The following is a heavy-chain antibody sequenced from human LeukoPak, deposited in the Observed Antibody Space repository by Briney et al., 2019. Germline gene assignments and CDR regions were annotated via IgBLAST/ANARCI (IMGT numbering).Heavy chain of an antibody. CDR3: ARDYGAADY. J-gene: IGHJ4*02. V-gene: IGHV3-23*01. CDR1: GFTFSSYT. Sequence: GGSQRLSCAASGFTFSSYTMSWVRQAPGKGLEWISVISATGFTTYHTDSVKGRFTISRDNSKSMLYLQMDGLRAEDTAVYYCARDYGAADYWGQGILVTVSS. CDR2: ISATGFTT. D-gene: IGHD4-17*01.